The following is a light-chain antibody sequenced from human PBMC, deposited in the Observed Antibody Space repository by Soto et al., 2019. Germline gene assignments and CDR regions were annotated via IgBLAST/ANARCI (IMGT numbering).Light chain of an antibody. V-gene: IGLV2-8*01. CDR1: SSDVGGYSY. CDR3: SSYAGSSNV. Sequence: QSVLTQPPSASGSPGQSVAISCTGTSSDVGGYSYVSWYQQHPGKAPKLMIYEVNKRPSGVPDRFSGSKSGNTASLTVSGLQAEDEADYYCSSYAGSSNVFGTGTSSPS. J-gene: IGLJ1*01. CDR2: EVN.